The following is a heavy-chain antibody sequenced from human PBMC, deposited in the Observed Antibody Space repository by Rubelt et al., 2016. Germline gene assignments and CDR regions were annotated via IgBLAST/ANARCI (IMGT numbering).Heavy chain of an antibody. V-gene: IGHV4-59*05. CDR1: GDSISTYY. CDR3: ARPSSGGSSWYFAFDV. Sequence: QVQLQESGPGLVKPSETLSLTCTVSGDSISTYYWSWIRQPPGKGLEWIGSIYYSGRTYYNPSLKSRVTISVDTSKNQFSLRLSSVTAAGTAVYYCARPSSGGSSWYFAFDVWGQGTMVTVSS. D-gene: IGHD6-13*01. CDR2: IYYSGRT. J-gene: IGHJ3*01.